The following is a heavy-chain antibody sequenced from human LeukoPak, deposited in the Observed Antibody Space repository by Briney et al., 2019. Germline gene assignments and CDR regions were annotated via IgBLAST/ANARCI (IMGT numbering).Heavy chain of an antibody. CDR3: ARYRHLGY. CDR2: INQNGGEK. CDR1: GFTFSNHA. V-gene: IGHV3-7*01. J-gene: IGHJ4*02. Sequence: GGSLRLYCAASGFTFSNHAMSWVRRAPGKGLEWVANINQNGGEKYYVDSVKGRFTISRDNGKNSLYLQMNSLRAEDTAVYYCARYRHLGYWGQGTLVTVSS.